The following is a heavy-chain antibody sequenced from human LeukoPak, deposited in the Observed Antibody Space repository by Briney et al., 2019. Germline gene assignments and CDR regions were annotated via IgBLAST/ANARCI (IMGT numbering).Heavy chain of an antibody. J-gene: IGHJ3*02. Sequence: ASVKVSCKASGYTLPRYFMHWVRQARGQGLEWMGIINPSGGSTSYAQKFQGRVTMTRDTSTSTVYMELSSLRSEDTAVYYCARDQDWNYAFDIWGQGTMVTVSS. V-gene: IGHV1-46*01. CDR2: INPSGGST. CDR3: ARDQDWNYAFDI. CDR1: GYTLPRYF. D-gene: IGHD1-7*01.